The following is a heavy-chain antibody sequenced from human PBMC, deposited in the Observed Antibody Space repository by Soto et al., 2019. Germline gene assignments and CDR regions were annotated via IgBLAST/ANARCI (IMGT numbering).Heavy chain of an antibody. Sequence: ASVKVSCKASGYTFTGYYMQWVRQAPGQGLEWMGWINPKSGSTNYAQKFQGRVTMTRDTSISTAYMEVSSLRSDDTAVYYCARPNSGDDGEFDYWGQGTPVTVSS. D-gene: IGHD5-12*01. CDR1: GYTFTGYY. CDR3: ARPNSGDDGEFDY. CDR2: INPKSGST. J-gene: IGHJ4*02. V-gene: IGHV1-2*02.